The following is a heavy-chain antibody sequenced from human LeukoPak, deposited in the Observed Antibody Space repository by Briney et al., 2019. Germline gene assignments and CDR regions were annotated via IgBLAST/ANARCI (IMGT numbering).Heavy chain of an antibody. CDR3: ASLRGSSSFDY. D-gene: IGHD6-13*01. Sequence: SETLSLTCTVSGGSISNYYWSWIRQPPGKELEWIGYISYSGNTDSNPSLKSRVTISVDTSKNQFSLKLSSVTAADTAVYYCASLRGSSSFDYWGQGTLVTVSS. CDR2: ISYSGNT. J-gene: IGHJ4*02. CDR1: GGSISNYY. V-gene: IGHV4-59*08.